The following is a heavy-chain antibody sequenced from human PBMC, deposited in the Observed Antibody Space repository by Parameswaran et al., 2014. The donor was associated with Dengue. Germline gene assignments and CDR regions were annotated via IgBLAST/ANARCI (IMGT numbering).Heavy chain of an antibody. J-gene: IGHJ4*02. CDR3: TTEPCSTSCYLKGGVDY. D-gene: IGHD2-2*01. V-gene: IGHV3-15*01. Sequence: VRQMPGKGLEWVGRIKSKTDGGTTDYAAPVKGRFTISRDDSKNTLYLQMNSLKTEDTAVYYCTTEPCSTSCYLKGGVDYWGQGTLVTVSS. CDR2: IKSKTDGGTT.